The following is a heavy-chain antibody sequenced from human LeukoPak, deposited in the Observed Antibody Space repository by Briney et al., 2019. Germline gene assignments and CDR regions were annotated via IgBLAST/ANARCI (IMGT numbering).Heavy chain of an antibody. CDR3: ARDGAWSGPFDY. CDR1: GFTFSSYS. V-gene: IGHV3-21*06. D-gene: IGHD3-3*01. J-gene: IGHJ4*02. CDR2: ISSSSSYI. Sequence: GGSLRLSCAASGFTFSSYSMNWVRQAPGKGLEWVSSISSSSSYIYYADSVKGRFTISRDSAKNSLYLQMNSLRAEDTAVYYCARDGAWSGPFDYWGQGTLVTVSS.